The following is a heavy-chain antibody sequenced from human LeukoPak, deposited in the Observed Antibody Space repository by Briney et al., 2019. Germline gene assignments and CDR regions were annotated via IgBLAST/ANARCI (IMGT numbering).Heavy chain of an antibody. J-gene: IGHJ4*02. V-gene: IGHV3-21*01. CDR3: ARDYKGLSEY. Sequence: PGGSLRLSRAASGFTFSTYSMNWVRQAPGKGLEWVSSISSDSNYIYYADSVKGRFTISRDNAKDSLYLHMNTLRAEDTAVYYCARDYKGLSEYWGQGTLVTVSS. CDR2: ISSDSNYI. CDR1: GFTFSTYS. D-gene: IGHD1-1*01.